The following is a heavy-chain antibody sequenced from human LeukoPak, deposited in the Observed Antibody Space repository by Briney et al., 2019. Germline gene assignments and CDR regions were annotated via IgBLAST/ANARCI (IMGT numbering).Heavy chain of an antibody. CDR2: ISSSGTTT. D-gene: IGHD2-21*02. J-gene: IGHJ3*02. CDR1: GFTFSSYE. Sequence: GGSLRLSCAASGFTFSSYEMNWVRQAPGKGLEWVSYISSSGTTTFYADSVKGRFTISRDNAKNSLYLQMNSLRAEDTAVYYCARDSYCGGNCSDAFDIWGQGTMVTVSS. V-gene: IGHV3-48*03. CDR3: ARDSYCGGNCSDAFDI.